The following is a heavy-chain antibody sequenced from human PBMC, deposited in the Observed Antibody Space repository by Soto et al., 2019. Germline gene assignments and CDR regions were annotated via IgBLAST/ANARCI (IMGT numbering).Heavy chain of an antibody. V-gene: IGHV1-2*02. J-gene: IGHJ4*02. Sequence: QVQLMQSGAEVKQPGASVKVSCKASGYTFTDYYMHWVRQAPGQGLEWMGWINPNSGDTNYAQKFQGRVTMTRDTSISTVYMDLSKLRSGDTAVYYCARDLADDNPNWGQGTLVTVSS. CDR2: INPNSGDT. CDR3: ARDLADDNPN. D-gene: IGHD3-9*01. CDR1: GYTFTDYY.